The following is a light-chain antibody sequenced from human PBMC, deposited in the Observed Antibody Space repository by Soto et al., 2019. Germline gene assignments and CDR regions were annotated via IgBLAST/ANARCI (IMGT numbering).Light chain of an antibody. V-gene: IGLV1-44*01. CDR3: AAWDASLGGFYV. Sequence: QSVLTQQPSASGTPGQRVTISCSGSRSSVGSNTVNWYQHLPGTAPKLLIYSNNHRPSGVPDRFSASKAGASASLAISGLQSEDEGDYYCAAWDASLGGFYVFGSGTKVTVL. J-gene: IGLJ1*01. CDR2: SNN. CDR1: RSSVGSNT.